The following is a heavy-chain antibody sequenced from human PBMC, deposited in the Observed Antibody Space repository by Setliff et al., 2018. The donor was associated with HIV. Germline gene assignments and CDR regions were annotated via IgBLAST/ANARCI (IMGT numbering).Heavy chain of an antibody. CDR3: AREAYRLPWIDN. CDR1: GFSFSNYW. Sequence: GGSLRLSCAASGFSFSNYWMNWVRQVPGKGLEWVANINQDGSEKKYVDSMKGRLTISRDNAKNSLYLQMTSLRAEDTAVYYCAREAYRLPWIDNWGQGTLVTVSS. V-gene: IGHV3-7*03. D-gene: IGHD1-1*01. J-gene: IGHJ4*02. CDR2: INQDGSEK.